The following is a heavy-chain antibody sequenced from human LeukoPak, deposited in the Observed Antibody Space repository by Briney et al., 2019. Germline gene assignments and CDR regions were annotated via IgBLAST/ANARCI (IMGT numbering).Heavy chain of an antibody. CDR2: ISYDGSNK. CDR1: GFTFSSYG. Sequence: GGSLRLSCAASGFTFSSYGMHWVRQAPGKGLEWVAVISYDGSNKYYADSVKGRFSISRDNAKNTVGLQMHSLTAEDSAVYYCAKDQSYYNWFDPRGQGTLVTVSS. J-gene: IGHJ5*02. D-gene: IGHD3-10*01. CDR3: AKDQSYYNWFDP. V-gene: IGHV3-30*18.